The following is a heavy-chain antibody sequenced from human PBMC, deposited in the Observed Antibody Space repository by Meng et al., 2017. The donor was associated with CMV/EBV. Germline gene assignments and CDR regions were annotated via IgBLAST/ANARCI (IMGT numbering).Heavy chain of an antibody. Sequence: GESLKISCAASGFTFSSYAMHWVRQAPGKGLEWVAVISYDGSNKYYADSVKGRFTISRGNSKNTLYLQMNSLRAEDTAVYYCARDSRVVVVPAAIRAAFDIWGQGTMVTVSS. CDR2: ISYDGSNK. CDR3: ARDSRVVVVPAAIRAAFDI. V-gene: IGHV3-30-3*01. CDR1: GFTFSSYA. J-gene: IGHJ3*02. D-gene: IGHD2-2*01.